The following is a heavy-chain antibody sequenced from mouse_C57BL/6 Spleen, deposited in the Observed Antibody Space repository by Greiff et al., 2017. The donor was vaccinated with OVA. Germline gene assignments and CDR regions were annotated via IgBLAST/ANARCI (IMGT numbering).Heavy chain of an antibody. CDR3: ERYYYGRSPDY. J-gene: IGHJ2*01. Sequence: QVQLQQPGAELVKPGASVKLSCKASGYTFTSYWMHWVKQRPGQGLEWIGMIHPNSGSTNYNEKFKSKATLTVDKSSSTAYMQLSSLTSEDAAVDDCERYYYGRSPDYWGQGTTLTVSS. CDR1: GYTFTSYW. CDR2: IHPNSGST. V-gene: IGHV1-64*01. D-gene: IGHD1-1*01.